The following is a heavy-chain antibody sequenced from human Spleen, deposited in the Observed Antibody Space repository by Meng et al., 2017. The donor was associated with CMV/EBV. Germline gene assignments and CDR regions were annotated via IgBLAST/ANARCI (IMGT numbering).Heavy chain of an antibody. V-gene: IGHV3-48*03. CDR1: GFTFSSYE. D-gene: IGHD1-7*01. CDR3: ARGDWNYVFGGFDR. CDR2: ISSSGSTI. J-gene: IGHJ5*02. Sequence: GESLKISCAASGFTFSSYEMNWVRQAPGKGLEWVSYISSSGSTIYYADSVKGRFTISRDNAKNTLYLQMNSLRAEDTAVYYCARGDWNYVFGGFDRWGQGTLVTVSS.